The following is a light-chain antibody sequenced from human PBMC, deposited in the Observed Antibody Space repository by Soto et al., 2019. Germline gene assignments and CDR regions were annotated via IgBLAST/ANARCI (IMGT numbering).Light chain of an antibody. CDR2: GAS. CDR3: QQYSSSPWT. V-gene: IGKV3-20*01. Sequence: EIVLTQSPGTLSLSPGERATLSCRASQSVSSSYLAWYQQKPGQAPMLLIYGASSRATGIPDRFSGSGSGTEFTLTISRLEPEDFAVYYCQQYSSSPWTFGQGTKLEIK. CDR1: QSVSSSY. J-gene: IGKJ2*02.